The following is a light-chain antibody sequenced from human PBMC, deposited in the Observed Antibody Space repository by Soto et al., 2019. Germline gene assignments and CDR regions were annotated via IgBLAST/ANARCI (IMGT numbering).Light chain of an antibody. CDR1: QSIDNW. Sequence: DIQMTQYPSTLSASVGDRVTITCRASQSIDNWLAWYQEKPGKAPKLLIYKTSTLASGFPSRFSGSASGTEFTLTISSLQPDDFATYYCQQYYTMYTFGRGTRLAI. CDR2: KTS. CDR3: QQYYTMYT. V-gene: IGKV1-5*03. J-gene: IGKJ2*01.